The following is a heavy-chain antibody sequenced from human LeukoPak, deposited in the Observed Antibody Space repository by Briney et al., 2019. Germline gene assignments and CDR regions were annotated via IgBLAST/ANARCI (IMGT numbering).Heavy chain of an antibody. V-gene: IGHV5-51*01. J-gene: IGHJ4*02. D-gene: IGHD1-14*01. CDR1: GYSFTTYW. Sequence: HGESLKISCKVSGYSFTTYWIGWVRQMPGKGLEWMGVIYPGDSDTRYSPSFQGQVIISADKSITTAYLEWSSLKASDTAMYYCARPLAGISDYWGQGTPVTVSS. CDR3: ARPLAGISDY. CDR2: IYPGDSDT.